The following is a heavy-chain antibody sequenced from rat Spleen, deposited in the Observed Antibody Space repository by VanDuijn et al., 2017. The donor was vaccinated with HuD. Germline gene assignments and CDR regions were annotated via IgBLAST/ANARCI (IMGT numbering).Heavy chain of an antibody. CDR3: ASLNYGGYRVMDA. V-gene: IGHV5-27*01. CDR1: GFTFSNYY. CDR2: ITTGGAST. Sequence: EVQLVESGGGLVQPGRSLKLSCAASGFTFSNYYMAWVRQAPTRGLEWVAYITTGGASTYYRDSVKGRFTISRDNAKSTLYLQMDSLRSEDTATYYCASLNYGGYRVMDAWGQVASVTVSS. J-gene: IGHJ4*01. D-gene: IGHD1-11*01.